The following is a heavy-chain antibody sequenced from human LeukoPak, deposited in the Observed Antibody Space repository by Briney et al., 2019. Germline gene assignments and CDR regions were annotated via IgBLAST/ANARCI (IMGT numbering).Heavy chain of an antibody. Sequence: SETLSLTCAVYGGSFSGYYWSWIRQPPGKGLEWIGEINHSGSTNYNPPLKSRVTMSVDTSKNQFSLKLSSVTAADTAVYYCASETRGGWYPTDYWGQGTLVTVSS. D-gene: IGHD6-19*01. CDR2: INHSGST. J-gene: IGHJ4*02. CDR1: GGSFSGYY. CDR3: ASETRGGWYPTDY. V-gene: IGHV4-34*01.